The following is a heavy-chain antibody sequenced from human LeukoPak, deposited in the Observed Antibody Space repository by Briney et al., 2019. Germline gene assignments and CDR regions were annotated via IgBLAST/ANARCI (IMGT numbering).Heavy chain of an antibody. Sequence: GGSLRLSCAASGFTFSSYSMNWVRQAPGKGLEWVSYISSSSSTIYYADSVKGRFTISRDNAKNSLYLQMNSLRDEDTAVYYCARGTVWYSSSSEFDYWGQGTLITVSS. J-gene: IGHJ4*02. CDR1: GFTFSSYS. CDR3: ARGTVWYSSSSEFDY. V-gene: IGHV3-48*02. D-gene: IGHD6-6*01. CDR2: ISSSSSTI.